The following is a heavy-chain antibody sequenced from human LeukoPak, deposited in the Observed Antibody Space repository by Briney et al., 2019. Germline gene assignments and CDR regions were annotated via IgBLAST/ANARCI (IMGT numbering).Heavy chain of an antibody. Sequence: GESLRISCKASGYSFATYWISCVRQTPGQGLEWMGKFDPTDSYTTYGPSFQGHVTISADMSISTAYLQWNSLKASDTAMYYCARHDPNTRLKLDYWGQGTLVTVSS. D-gene: IGHD3-3*01. CDR1: GYSFATYW. CDR2: FDPTDSYT. J-gene: IGHJ4*02. V-gene: IGHV5-10-1*01. CDR3: ARHDPNTRLKLDY.